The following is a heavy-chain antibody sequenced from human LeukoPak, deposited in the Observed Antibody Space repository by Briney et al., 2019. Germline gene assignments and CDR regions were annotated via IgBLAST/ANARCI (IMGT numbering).Heavy chain of an antibody. Sequence: LEESLKISCKGSGYSFTTYWIGWVRQMPGKGLESMGIIYPADSDTKYSPSFQGQVTISADKSISTAYLRWSSLKTSDTAMYYCVRLDSAGWYYFDYWGQGTLVTVSS. V-gene: IGHV5-51*01. CDR3: VRLDSAGWYYFDY. D-gene: IGHD6-19*01. CDR1: GYSFTTYW. CDR2: IYPADSDT. J-gene: IGHJ4*02.